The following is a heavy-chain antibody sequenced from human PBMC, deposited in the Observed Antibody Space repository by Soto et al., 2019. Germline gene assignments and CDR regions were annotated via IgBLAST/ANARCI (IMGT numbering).Heavy chain of an antibody. CDR3: ATDADYGSGSYDPPDY. V-gene: IGHV3-30*03. CDR1: GFIFTNYG. Sequence: QVQLVESGGGAVQPGRSLRLSCAASGFIFTNYGMHWVRQAPGKGLEWVSIISYDGNHAYYADFVKGRFTISRDDSKKTVYLQLNSLRAEDTAIYYCATDADYGSGSYDPPDYWGQGTLVAVSS. CDR2: ISYDGNHA. D-gene: IGHD3-10*01. J-gene: IGHJ4*02.